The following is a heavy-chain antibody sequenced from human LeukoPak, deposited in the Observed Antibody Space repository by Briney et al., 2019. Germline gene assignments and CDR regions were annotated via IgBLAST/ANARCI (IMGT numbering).Heavy chain of an antibody. D-gene: IGHD4/OR15-4a*01. CDR2: ISSNGGST. Sequence: GGSLRLSCAASGFTFSSYGMHWVRQAPGKGLEYVSAISSNGGSTYYANSVKGRFTISRDNSKNTLYLQMGSLRAEDMAVYYCARRAGAYSHPYDYWGQGTLVTVSS. CDR1: GFTFSSYG. J-gene: IGHJ4*02. CDR3: ARRAGAYSHPYDY. V-gene: IGHV3-64*01.